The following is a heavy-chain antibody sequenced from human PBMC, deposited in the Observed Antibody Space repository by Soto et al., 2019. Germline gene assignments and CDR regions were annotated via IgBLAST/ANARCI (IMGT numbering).Heavy chain of an antibody. CDR3: ARVRFAWGDSYGPTLYCYGMDV. V-gene: IGHV1-69*13. CDR2: IIPIFGTA. D-gene: IGHD5-18*01. J-gene: IGHJ6*01. CDR1: GGTFSSYA. Sequence: SVKVSCKASGGTFSSYAISWVRQAPGQGLEWMGGIIPIFGTANYAQKFQGRVTITADESTSTAYMELSSLRSEDTAVYYCARVRFAWGDSYGPTLYCYGMDVWGQGTTVTVSS.